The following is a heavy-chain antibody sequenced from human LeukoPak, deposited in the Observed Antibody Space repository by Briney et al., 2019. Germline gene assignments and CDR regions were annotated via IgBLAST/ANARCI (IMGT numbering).Heavy chain of an antibody. D-gene: IGHD2-15*01. Sequence: GGSLRLSCATSRFTFSTYGMHWVRQAPGKGLEWVAFIRYDGNNKYYADSVKGRFTISRDNSRNTLFLQMNMLRAEDTAVYYCAKDRGCSGGSCYSLYFDYWGQGTLVTVSS. CDR1: RFTFSTYG. CDR2: IRYDGNNK. CDR3: AKDRGCSGGSCYSLYFDY. V-gene: IGHV3-30*02. J-gene: IGHJ4*02.